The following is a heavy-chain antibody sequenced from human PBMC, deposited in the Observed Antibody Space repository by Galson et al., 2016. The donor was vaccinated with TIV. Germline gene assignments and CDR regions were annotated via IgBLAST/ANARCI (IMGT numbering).Heavy chain of an antibody. CDR2: ISGYNDNT. J-gene: IGHJ4*02. CDR1: GGTFSSYG. V-gene: IGHV1-18*01. CDR3: ARVVGTVITQKSFDF. Sequence: SCKASGGTFSSYGISWVRQAPGQGLEWMGGISGYNDNTNYTLKFQGRLTMTTDTYTSTSYMELRSLRSDDTAVYYCARVVGTVITQKSFDFWGQGTPVIVSS. D-gene: IGHD4-23*01.